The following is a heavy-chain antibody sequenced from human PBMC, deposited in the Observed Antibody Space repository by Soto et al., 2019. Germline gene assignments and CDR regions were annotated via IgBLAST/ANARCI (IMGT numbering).Heavy chain of an antibody. D-gene: IGHD6-13*01. Sequence: GESLKISCKGSGYSFTSYWIGWVRQMPGKGLGWMGIIYPGDSDTRYSPSFQGQVTISADKSISTAYLQWSSLKASDTAMYYCARLEAAGQQLRAYYYYGMDVWGQGTTVTVS. CDR2: IYPGDSDT. CDR3: ARLEAAGQQLRAYYYYGMDV. J-gene: IGHJ6*02. CDR1: GYSFTSYW. V-gene: IGHV5-51*01.